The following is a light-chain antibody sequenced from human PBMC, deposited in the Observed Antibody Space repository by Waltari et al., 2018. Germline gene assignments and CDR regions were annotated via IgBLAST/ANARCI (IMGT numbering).Light chain of an antibody. Sequence: IQMTQSPSSLSASVGDRVTITCRASQSISTSLNWSQQQPGKAPNLLNYFSTPLESGVPSRFSGSGSGTDFSLTISSLQPEDFATYYCQQSYTTAYTFGQGTKLEIK. CDR1: QSISTS. V-gene: IGKV1-39*01. CDR2: FST. CDR3: QQSYTTAYT. J-gene: IGKJ2*01.